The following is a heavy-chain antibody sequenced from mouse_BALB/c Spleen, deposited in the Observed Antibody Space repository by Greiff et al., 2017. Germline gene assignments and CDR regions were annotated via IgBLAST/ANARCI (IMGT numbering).Heavy chain of an antibody. CDR3: TRNYGNYLAMDY. V-gene: IGHV1-5*01. J-gene: IGHJ4*01. CDR2: IYPGNSDT. CDR1: GYTFTSYW. Sequence: DVQLQESGTVLARPGASVKMSCKASGYTFTSYWMHWVKQRPGQGLEWIGAIYPGNSDTSYNQKFKGKAKLTAVTSTSTAYMELSSLTNEDSAVYYCTRNYGNYLAMDYWGQGTSVTVSS. D-gene: IGHD2-1*01.